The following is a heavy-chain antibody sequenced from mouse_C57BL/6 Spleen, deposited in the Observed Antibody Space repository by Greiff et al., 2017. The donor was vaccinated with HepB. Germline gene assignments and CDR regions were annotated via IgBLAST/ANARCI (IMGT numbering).Heavy chain of an antibody. CDR3: AREGSAGYDY. J-gene: IGHJ2*01. V-gene: IGHV1-66*01. CDR2: IYPGSGNT. Sequence: QVHVKQSGPELVKPGASVKISCKASGYSFTSYYIHWVKQRPGQGLEWIGWIYPGSGNTKYNEKFKGKATLTADTSSSTAYMQLSSVTSEDSAVYYCAREGSAGYDYWGQGTTLTVSS. CDR1: GYSFTSYY. D-gene: IGHD3-2*02.